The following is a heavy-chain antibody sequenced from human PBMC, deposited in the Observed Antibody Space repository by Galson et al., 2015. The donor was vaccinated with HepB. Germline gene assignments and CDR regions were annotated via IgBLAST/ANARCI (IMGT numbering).Heavy chain of an antibody. V-gene: IGHV1-2*06. D-gene: IGHD4-23*01. Sequence: SVKVSCKASGSTSTGYYMHWVRQAPGQGLEWMGRINPNSGGTNYAQKFQGRVTMTRDTSISTAYMELSRLRSDDTAVYYCARARGYGGISRYYYYGTDVWGQGTTVTVSS. CDR1: GSTSTGYY. CDR2: INPNSGGT. J-gene: IGHJ6*02. CDR3: ARARGYGGISRYYYYGTDV.